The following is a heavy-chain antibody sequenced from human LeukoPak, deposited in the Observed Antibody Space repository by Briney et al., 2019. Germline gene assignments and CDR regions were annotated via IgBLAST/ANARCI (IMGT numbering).Heavy chain of an antibody. CDR1: GGSISSNSYY. CDR2: IYYSGST. V-gene: IGHV4-61*05. Sequence: SETLSLTCTVSGGSISSNSYYWGWIGQAPGRGLEWIGYIYYSGSTNYNPSLKSRVTISVDTSKNQFSLKLTSVTAADTAVYYCARTTEGGYTYGYFYYYYMDVWGKGTTVTISS. J-gene: IGHJ6*03. D-gene: IGHD5-18*01. CDR3: ARTTEGGYTYGYFYYYYMDV.